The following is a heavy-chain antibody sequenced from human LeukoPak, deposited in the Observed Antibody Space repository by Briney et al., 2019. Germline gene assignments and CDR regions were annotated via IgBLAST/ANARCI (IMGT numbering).Heavy chain of an antibody. CDR1: GFTFDAYG. J-gene: IGHJ6*03. CDR2: INWNGGST. Sequence: PGGSLRLSCAASGFTFDAYGMSWVRQAPGKGLEWVSGINWNGGSTGYADSVKGRFTISRDNAKNSLYLQMNSLRAEETASYYCARERGIMRFGYMDVWGKGTTVTVSS. CDR3: ARERGIMRFGYMDV. V-gene: IGHV3-20*04. D-gene: IGHD3/OR15-3a*01.